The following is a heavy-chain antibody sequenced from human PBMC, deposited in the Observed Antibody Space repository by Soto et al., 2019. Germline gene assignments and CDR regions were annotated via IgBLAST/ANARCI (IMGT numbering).Heavy chain of an antibody. CDR2: ISYDGSNK. D-gene: IGHD3-22*01. CDR3: ARDKYYYDSRDAFDI. Sequence: GGSLRLSCAASGFTFSSYAMHWVRQAPGKGLEWVAVISYDGSNKYYADSVKGRFTISRDNSKNTLYLQMNSLRAEDTAVYYCARDKYYYDSRDAFDIWGRGTMVTVSS. J-gene: IGHJ3*02. V-gene: IGHV3-30-3*01. CDR1: GFTFSSYA.